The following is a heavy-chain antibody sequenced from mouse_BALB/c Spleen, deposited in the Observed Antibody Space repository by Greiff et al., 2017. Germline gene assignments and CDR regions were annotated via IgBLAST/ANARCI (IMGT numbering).Heavy chain of an antibody. CDR1: GYTFTSYW. Sequence: QVQLQQSGAELAKPGASVKMSCKASGYTFTSYWMHWVKQRPGQGLEWIGYINPSTGYTEYNQKFKDKATLTADKSSSTAYMQLSSLTSEDSAVYNCARKGYGPYYALDYGGQGTSGTVSS. CDR2: INPSTGYT. V-gene: IGHV1-7*01. J-gene: IGHJ4*01. CDR3: ARKGYGPYYALDY. D-gene: IGHD1-1*02.